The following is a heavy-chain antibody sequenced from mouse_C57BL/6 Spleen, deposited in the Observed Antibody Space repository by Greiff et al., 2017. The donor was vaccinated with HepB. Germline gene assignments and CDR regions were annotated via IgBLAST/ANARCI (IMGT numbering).Heavy chain of an antibody. CDR3: ARSYGENAMDY. D-gene: IGHD2-13*01. CDR1: GYSFTGYY. V-gene: IGHV1-42*01. J-gene: IGHJ4*01. Sequence: VHVKQSGPELVKPGASVKISCKASGYSFTGYYMNWVKQSPEKSLEWIGEINPSTGGTTYNQKFKAKATLTVDKSSSTAYMQLKSLTSEDSAVYYCARSYGENAMDYWGQGTSVTVSS. CDR2: INPSTGGT.